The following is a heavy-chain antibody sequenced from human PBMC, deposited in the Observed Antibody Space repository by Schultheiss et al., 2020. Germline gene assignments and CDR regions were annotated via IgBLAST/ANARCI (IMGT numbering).Heavy chain of an antibody. D-gene: IGHD6-19*01. V-gene: IGHV3-30-3*01. J-gene: IGHJ5*02. Sequence: GGSLRLSCAASGFTFSSSWMHWVCQAPEKGLEWVAVISYDGSNKYYADSVKGRFTISRDNSKNTLYLQMNSLRAEDTAVYYCARSPGEQWLVTTAWGQGTLVTVSS. CDR1: GFTFSSSW. CDR2: ISYDGSNK. CDR3: ARSPGEQWLVTTA.